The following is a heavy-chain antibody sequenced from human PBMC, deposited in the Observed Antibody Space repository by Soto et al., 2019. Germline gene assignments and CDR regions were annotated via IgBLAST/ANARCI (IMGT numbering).Heavy chain of an antibody. Sequence: ASVKVSCKASGYTFTSYGISWVRQAPGQGLERMGWISAHNGNTPYAQKLQGRATMTTDTSTSTAYLELRSLRPDDTAVYYRARGESWLDPWGQGTLVTVAS. V-gene: IGHV1-18*01. D-gene: IGHD1-26*01. J-gene: IGHJ5*02. CDR2: ISAHNGNT. CDR1: GYTFTSYG. CDR3: ARGESWLDP.